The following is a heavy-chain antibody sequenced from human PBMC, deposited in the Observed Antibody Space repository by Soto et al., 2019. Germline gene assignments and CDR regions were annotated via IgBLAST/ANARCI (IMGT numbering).Heavy chain of an antibody. Sequence: EVQLVESGGGLVQPGGSLRLSCAASGFTFRNYWMHWVRQAPGKGLVWVSRVTSDGSSTNYADSVKGRFTISRDNAKNTLYLQMNSLRAEDTAVYYCVRVNWNSYWGQGTLVTV. J-gene: IGHJ4*02. D-gene: IGHD1-1*01. V-gene: IGHV3-74*01. CDR2: VTSDGSST. CDR3: VRVNWNSY. CDR1: GFTFRNYW.